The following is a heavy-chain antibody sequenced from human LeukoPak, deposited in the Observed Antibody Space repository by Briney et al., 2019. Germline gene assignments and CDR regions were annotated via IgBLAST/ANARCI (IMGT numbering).Heavy chain of an antibody. Sequence: ASVKVSCKASGYTFTGYYMHWVRQAPGQGLEWMRWINPNSGGSNYAQKFQGRVTMTRDTSISTAYMELSRLRSDDTAVYYCARGWSGSYYSHYYYYMDVWGKGTTVTVSS. CDR3: ARGWSGSYYSHYYYYMDV. D-gene: IGHD1-26*01. J-gene: IGHJ6*03. CDR2: INPNSGGS. V-gene: IGHV1-2*02. CDR1: GYTFTGYY.